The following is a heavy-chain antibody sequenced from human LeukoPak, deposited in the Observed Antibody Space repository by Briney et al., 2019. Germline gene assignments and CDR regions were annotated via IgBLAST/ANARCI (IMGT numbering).Heavy chain of an antibody. D-gene: IGHD2-8*02. CDR3: ARRLVAATGTGAWVFDY. CDR2: IYYNENV. Sequence: PSETLSLTCTVSGGSISSSRYFWGWVRQPPGKGLEWIASIYYNENVYYNPSLKSRVTMSIDTSKNRFSLNLISVTAADTAMYYCARRLVAATGTGAWVFDYWGQGTLVTVSS. J-gene: IGHJ4*02. CDR1: GGSISSSRYF. V-gene: IGHV4-39*02.